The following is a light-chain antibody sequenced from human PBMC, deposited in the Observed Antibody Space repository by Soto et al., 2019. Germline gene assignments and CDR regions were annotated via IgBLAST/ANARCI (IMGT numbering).Light chain of an antibody. V-gene: IGKV3-15*01. Sequence: EIVMTQSPDTLPVSPGERATLSCRASQSVSSNFAWYQQKPGQAPRLLIHDVSTSATGIPARFSGSGSGTEFTLTISSLQSEDFAVYYCQQYNKWPLTFGGGTKVEIK. CDR1: QSVSSN. CDR2: DVS. J-gene: IGKJ4*01. CDR3: QQYNKWPLT.